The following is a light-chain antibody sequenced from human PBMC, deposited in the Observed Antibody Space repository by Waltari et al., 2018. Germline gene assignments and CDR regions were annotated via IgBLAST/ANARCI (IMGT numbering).Light chain of an antibody. CDR1: QSISSN. J-gene: IGKJ2*01. CDR3: QQYNNWPPT. Sequence: EIVMTQSPATLSVSPGERAALSCRASQSISSNLAWYQQKPGQAPRLLISGASTRATGIPARFSGSKSGTEFTLTISRLQSEDFAVYFCQQYNNWPPTFGQGTKLEIK. V-gene: IGKV3-15*01. CDR2: GAS.